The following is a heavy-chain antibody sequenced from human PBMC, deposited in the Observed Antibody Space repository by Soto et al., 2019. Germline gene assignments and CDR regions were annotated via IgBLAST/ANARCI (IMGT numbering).Heavy chain of an antibody. CDR1: GGSISSYY. D-gene: IGHD1-1*01. Sequence: ETLSLTCTVSGGSISSYYWSWIRQPPGKGLEWVSVISGSGDSTYYADSVKGRFTISRDNSKNTLYLQMNSLRAEDTAVYDCAKRATGTYFYYWGQGTLVTVSS. CDR2: ISGSGDST. V-gene: IGHV3-23*01. J-gene: IGHJ4*02. CDR3: AKRATGTYFYY.